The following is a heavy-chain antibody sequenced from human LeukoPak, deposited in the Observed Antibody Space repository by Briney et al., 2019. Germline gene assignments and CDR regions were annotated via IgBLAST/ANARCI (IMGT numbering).Heavy chain of an antibody. CDR1: GASISNSGYY. D-gene: IGHD1-1*01. CDR2: VDCSGST. CDR3: ARSTFSKTCYMDV. V-gene: IGHV4-39*07. J-gene: IGHJ6*03. Sequence: SETLSLTCTVSGASISNSGYYWGWIRQPPAKGLEWIASVDCSGSTYYNPSLRSPVTVSGDTSKNQFSLKLSSVTAADTAVYYCARSTFSKTCYMDVWGKGITVTVSS.